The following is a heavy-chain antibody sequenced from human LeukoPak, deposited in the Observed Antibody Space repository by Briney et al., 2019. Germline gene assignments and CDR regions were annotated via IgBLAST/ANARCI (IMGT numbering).Heavy chain of an antibody. CDR1: GGTFNSHV. D-gene: IGHD3-10*01. V-gene: IGHV1-69*05. Sequence: SVKVSCKASGGTFNSHVISWLRQAPGQGLEWMGGIIPVFGTASYAEKFQGRVTITTDESTTTAYMELSSLTSEDTAVYYCARGYYYGSESYWHTKWFDPWGQGTLVTVSS. CDR3: ARGYYYGSESYWHTKWFDP. J-gene: IGHJ5*02. CDR2: IIPVFGTA.